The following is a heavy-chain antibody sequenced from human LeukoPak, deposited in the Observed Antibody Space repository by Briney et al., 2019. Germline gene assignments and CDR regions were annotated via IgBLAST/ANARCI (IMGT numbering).Heavy chain of an antibody. CDR3: AKVSHSSGYYYWDY. D-gene: IGHD3-22*01. CDR1: GFTFSSHA. J-gene: IGHJ4*02. Sequence: GGSLRLSCAASGFTFSSHAMSWVRQAPGKGLEWVSGISGSGGSPNYADSVKGRFTVSRGNSKNTLYLQMNSLRAEDTAVYYCAKVSHSSGYYYWDYWGQGILVTVSS. V-gene: IGHV3-23*01. CDR2: ISGSGGSP.